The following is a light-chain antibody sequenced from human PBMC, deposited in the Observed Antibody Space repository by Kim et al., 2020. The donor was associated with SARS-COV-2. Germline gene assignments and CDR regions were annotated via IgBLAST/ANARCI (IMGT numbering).Light chain of an antibody. V-gene: IGKV3D-15*01. J-gene: IGKJ2*01. CDR1: QSVGSN. CDR2: GAS. CDR3: QQYGNWPPYT. Sequence: VSPGERATLSCRASQSVGSNLAWYQQISGQAPRLLIYGASLRATGIPVRFSGSGSGTEFTLTISGLQSEDFAVYYCQQYGNWPPYTFGQGTKLEI.